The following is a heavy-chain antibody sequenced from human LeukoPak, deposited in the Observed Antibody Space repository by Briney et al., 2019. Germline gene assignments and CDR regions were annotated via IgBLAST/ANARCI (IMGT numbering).Heavy chain of an antibody. CDR3: ARDIHSGPGIGYFDY. Sequence: PGGSLRLSCAASGFTFSSYAMHWVRQAPGKGLEWVAVISYDGSDQYYADSVRGRFTISRDISKNRLYLQMNSLRAEDTAVYYCARDIHSGPGIGYFDYWGQGTLVTVSS. D-gene: IGHD6-19*01. V-gene: IGHV3-30*04. J-gene: IGHJ4*02. CDR1: GFTFSSYA. CDR2: ISYDGSDQ.